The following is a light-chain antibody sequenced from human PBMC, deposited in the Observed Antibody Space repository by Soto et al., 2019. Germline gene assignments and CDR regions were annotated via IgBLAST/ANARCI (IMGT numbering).Light chain of an antibody. V-gene: IGKV1-5*01. CDR3: QQYDNYPRT. J-gene: IGKJ4*01. CDR2: DAS. Sequence: DIQMTQSPATLSASVGDRVTITCRASQSVRSWLAWYQQKPGTAPKLLIFDASRLESGVPSRFSGSASGTEFTLTISSLQPDDFATYYCQQYDNYPRTFGGGTKVAIK. CDR1: QSVRSW.